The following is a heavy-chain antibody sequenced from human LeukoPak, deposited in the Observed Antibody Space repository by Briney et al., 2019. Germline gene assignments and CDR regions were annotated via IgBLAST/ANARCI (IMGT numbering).Heavy chain of an antibody. Sequence: SETLSLTCTVSGASISEYYWTWIRQPPGKGLEWLGHIHPSGSTYSNPSLRSRVTVSVDTPKNQFSLTLSSVTAADTAMYFCARGLYTAKVGYWGQGTLVTVSS. V-gene: IGHV4-4*08. CDR2: IHPSGST. D-gene: IGHD1-14*01. CDR3: ARGLYTAKVGY. J-gene: IGHJ4*02. CDR1: GASISEYY.